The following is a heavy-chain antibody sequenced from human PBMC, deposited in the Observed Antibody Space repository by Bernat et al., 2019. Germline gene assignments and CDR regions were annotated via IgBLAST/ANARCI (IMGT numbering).Heavy chain of an antibody. J-gene: IGHJ4*02. CDR1: GFTFSSYS. V-gene: IGHV3-48*01. CDR3: ARDRSSDYDPHFDY. D-gene: IGHD3-22*01. Sequence: EVQLVESGGGLVQPGGSLRLSCAASGFTFSSYSMNRVRQAPGKGLEWVSYISSSSSTIFYADSVKGRFTISRDNAKNSLYLQMISLRAEDTAVYYCARDRSSDYDPHFDYWGQGTLVTVSS. CDR2: ISSSSSTI.